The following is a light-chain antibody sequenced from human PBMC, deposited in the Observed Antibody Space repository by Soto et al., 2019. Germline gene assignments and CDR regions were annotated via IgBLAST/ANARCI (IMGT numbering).Light chain of an antibody. CDR1: QSISSD. CDR3: QQSYSTLALT. Sequence: DIQMTQSPSSLSASVGDRVTITCRASQSISSDLNWYQQKPGKAPKLLIYAASSLQSGVPSRFSGSGSGTDFTLTISSLQPEDFATYYCQQSYSTLALTFGGGTKVDIK. V-gene: IGKV1-39*01. CDR2: AAS. J-gene: IGKJ4*01.